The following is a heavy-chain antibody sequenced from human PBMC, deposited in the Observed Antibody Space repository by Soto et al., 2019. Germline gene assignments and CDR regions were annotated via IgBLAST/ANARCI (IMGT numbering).Heavy chain of an antibody. CDR2: IWYDGSNK. D-gene: IGHD6-19*01. J-gene: IGHJ4*02. CDR3: ARDAHGYSSGPDN. CDR1: GFTFSSYG. V-gene: IGHV3-33*01. Sequence: QVQLVESGGGVVQPGRSLRLSCAASGFTFSSYGMHWVRQAPGKGLEWVAVIWYDGSNKYYADSVKGRFTISRDNSKDTLYLQMNSLRAEDTAVYYCARDAHGYSSGPDNWGQGTLVTVSS.